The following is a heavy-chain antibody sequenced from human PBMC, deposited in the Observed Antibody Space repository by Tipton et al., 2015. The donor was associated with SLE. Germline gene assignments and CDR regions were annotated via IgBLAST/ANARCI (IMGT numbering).Heavy chain of an antibody. D-gene: IGHD1-14*01. CDR1: GGSISSYY. Sequence: TLSLTCTVSGGSISSYYWSWIRQPPGKGLEWIGYIYYSGSTNYNPFLKSRVTISVDTSKNQFSLKLSSVTAADTAVYYCAAQPVAGLWYFDFWGRGTLVTVSS. V-gene: IGHV4-59*01. CDR2: IYYSGST. CDR3: AAQPVAGLWYFDF. J-gene: IGHJ2*01.